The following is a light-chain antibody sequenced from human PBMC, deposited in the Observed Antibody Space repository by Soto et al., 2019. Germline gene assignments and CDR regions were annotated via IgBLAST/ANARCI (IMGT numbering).Light chain of an antibody. CDR3: QKYKSAPFT. CDR1: QGISNY. Sequence: DIQMTQSPPSLTASVGDRVTITCRASQGISNYLAWYQQKPGKVPKLLIYAASTLQSGVPSRFSGSGSGTDFTLTSTSLQPEDVATYYCQKYKSAPFTFGPGTKVDIK. J-gene: IGKJ3*01. V-gene: IGKV1-27*01. CDR2: AAS.